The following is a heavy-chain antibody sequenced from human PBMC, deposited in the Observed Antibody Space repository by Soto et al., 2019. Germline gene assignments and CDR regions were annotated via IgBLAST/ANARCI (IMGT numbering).Heavy chain of an antibody. CDR1: GFKFSNYA. D-gene: IGHD3-16*01. J-gene: IGHJ4*02. V-gene: IGHV3-23*01. Sequence: GGSLRLSCAASGFKFSNYATSWVRQAPGKGLEWVSLISATGGGTYYADSVKGRFTISRDNSHNTLYLQVHSLTAEDTAVYYCAKDRRAGGNSAFYFDFWGQGAQVTVSS. CDR2: ISATGGGT. CDR3: AKDRRAGGNSAFYFDF.